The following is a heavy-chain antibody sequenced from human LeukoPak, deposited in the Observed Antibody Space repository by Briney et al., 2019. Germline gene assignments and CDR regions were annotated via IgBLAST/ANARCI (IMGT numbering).Heavy chain of an antibody. CDR3: ARVDGFWNSFDP. D-gene: IGHD3-3*01. J-gene: IGHJ5*02. V-gene: IGHV4-30-4*01. CDR1: GGSFSSGDYY. Sequence: PSETLSLTCTVSGGSFSSGDYYWGWIPQPPGKGLDCILSVYYSGTTYYNPSLKSRLTVSLDTSKNQYSMKLSSVTAGETAVYYCARVDGFWNSFDPWGEGTLDSVSS. CDR2: VYYSGTT.